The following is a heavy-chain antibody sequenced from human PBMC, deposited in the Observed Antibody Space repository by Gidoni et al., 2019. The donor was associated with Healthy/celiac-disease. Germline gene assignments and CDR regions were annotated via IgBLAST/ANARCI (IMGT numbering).Heavy chain of an antibody. CDR2: IYPGDSDT. J-gene: IGHJ3*02. CDR1: GYSFTRYW. D-gene: IGHD3-22*01. CDR3: ARRSGYYFIPDAFDI. Sequence: EVQLVQSGAAVKKPGESLKISCKGSGYSFTRYWIGWVRQMPGKGLAWMGIIYPGDSDTRYSPSFQGQVTISADKSISTAYLQWSSLKASDTAMYYCARRSGYYFIPDAFDIWGQGTMVTVSS. V-gene: IGHV5-51*03.